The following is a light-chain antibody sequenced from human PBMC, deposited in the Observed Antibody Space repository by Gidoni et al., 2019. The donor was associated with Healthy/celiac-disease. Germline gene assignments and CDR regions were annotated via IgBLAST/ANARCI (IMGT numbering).Light chain of an antibody. CDR3: SSYTSSSTLGVV. CDR1: SSDVGGYNY. V-gene: IGLV2-14*03. Sequence: QPALTQPPSVSRSPRHSLPISCTGTSSDVGGYNYVSWYQQHPGKSPKLMIYDVSNRPSGVSTRCSGSKSGNTAALTISGIQAEDEADYYCSSYTSSSTLGVVFGGGTKLTVL. J-gene: IGLJ2*01. CDR2: DVS.